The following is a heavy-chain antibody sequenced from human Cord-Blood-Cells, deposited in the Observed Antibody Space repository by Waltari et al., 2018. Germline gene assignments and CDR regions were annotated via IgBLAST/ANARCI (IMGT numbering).Heavy chain of an antibody. D-gene: IGHD5-18*01. CDR2: SNPNSGGK. Sequence: QVQLAQSRPEVNKPVASVKLSCKASGYTFTVYHMHSVRPAPGQGLEWMGWSNPNSGGKNYAQKFQGRVTMTRDTPISTAYMELSRLRSDDTAVYYCARSIGYSYGYFDYWGQGTLVTVSS. V-gene: IGHV1-2*02. J-gene: IGHJ4*02. CDR1: GYTFTVYH. CDR3: ARSIGYSYGYFDY.